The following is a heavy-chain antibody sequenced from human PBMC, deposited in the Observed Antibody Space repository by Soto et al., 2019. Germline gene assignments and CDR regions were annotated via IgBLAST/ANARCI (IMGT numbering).Heavy chain of an antibody. D-gene: IGHD3-10*01. CDR2: ISWNSGSI. CDR1: GFTFDDYA. Sequence: GGSLRLSCAASGFTFDDYAMHWVRQATGKGLEWVSGISWNSGSIGYADSVKGRLTISRDNAKNALYLQMNSLRAEDTALYYCAKDRSGSGSGSYFDYWGQGTLVTVSS. J-gene: IGHJ4*02. V-gene: IGHV3-9*01. CDR3: AKDRSGSGSGSYFDY.